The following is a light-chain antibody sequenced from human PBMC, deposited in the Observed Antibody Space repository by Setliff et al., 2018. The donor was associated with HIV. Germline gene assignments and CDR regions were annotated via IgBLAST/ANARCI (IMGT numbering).Light chain of an antibody. CDR3: SSYTSSGTRV. CDR2: EVS. V-gene: IGLV2-14*01. J-gene: IGLJ1*01. Sequence: QSALTQPASVSGSPGQSITISCTGTISDIGGYNYVSWYQHPPGKAPKLMIYEVSNRPSGVSNRFSGSKSGNTAYLTISGLQAEDEADYYCSSYTSSGTRVFGTGTKVTVL. CDR1: ISDIGGYNY.